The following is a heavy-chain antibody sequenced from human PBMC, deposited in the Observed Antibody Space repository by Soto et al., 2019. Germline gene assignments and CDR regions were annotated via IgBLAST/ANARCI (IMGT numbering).Heavy chain of an antibody. D-gene: IGHD2-2*01. CDR3: ARASIVVVPAANPSHAFDI. V-gene: IGHV1-69*13. CDR1: GGTFSSYA. Sequence: ASVKVSCKASGGTFSSYAISWVRQAPGQGLEWMGGVIPIFGTANYAQKFQGRVTITADESTSTAYMELSSLRSEDTAVYYCARASIVVVPAANPSHAFDIWGQGTMVTVSS. J-gene: IGHJ3*02. CDR2: VIPIFGTA.